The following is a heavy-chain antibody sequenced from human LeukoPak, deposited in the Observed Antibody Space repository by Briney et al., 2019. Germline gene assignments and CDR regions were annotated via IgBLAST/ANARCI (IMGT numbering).Heavy chain of an antibody. Sequence: PSQTLSLTCTVSGGSISSGSYYWSWIRQPAGKGLEWIGRLYTSGSTNYNPPLKSRVTISVDTSKNQFSLKLSSVTAAETAVYYCARVAVVNPTAYDFWSGYYAGFDPWGQGTLVTVSS. V-gene: IGHV4-61*02. CDR2: LYTSGST. J-gene: IGHJ5*02. CDR3: ARVAVVNPTAYDFWSGYYAGFDP. D-gene: IGHD3-3*01. CDR1: GGSISSGSYY.